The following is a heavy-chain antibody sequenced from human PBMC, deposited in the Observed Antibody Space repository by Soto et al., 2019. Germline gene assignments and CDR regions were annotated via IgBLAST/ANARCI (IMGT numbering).Heavy chain of an antibody. V-gene: IGHV3-30*18. CDR2: ISYDGSNK. Sequence: QVQLVESGGGVVQPGRSLRLSCAASGFTFSSYGMHWVRQAPGKGLEWVAVISYDGSNKYYADSVKGRFTISRDNSKNALYLRMNSLRAEDTAVYYCAKDWAGWDLRPYYGMDVWGQGTTVTVSS. CDR1: GFTFSSYG. J-gene: IGHJ6*02. D-gene: IGHD1-26*01. CDR3: AKDWAGWDLRPYYGMDV.